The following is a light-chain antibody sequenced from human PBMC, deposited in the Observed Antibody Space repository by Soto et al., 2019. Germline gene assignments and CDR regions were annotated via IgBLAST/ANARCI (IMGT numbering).Light chain of an antibody. CDR1: SSDVGGYDH. Sequence: QSALTQPASVSGSPGQSITISCTGTSSDVGGYDHVSWYQQHPGKAPKLIIYDVTVRPSGISPRFSGSKSDNTASLAVSGLQPEDEADYYCSSYTSSSSVIFGGGTQLTVL. V-gene: IGLV2-14*03. CDR3: SSYTSSSSVI. J-gene: IGLJ2*01. CDR2: DVT.